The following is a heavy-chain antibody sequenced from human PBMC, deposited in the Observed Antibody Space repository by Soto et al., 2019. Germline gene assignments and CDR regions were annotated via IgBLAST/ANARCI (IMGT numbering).Heavy chain of an antibody. V-gene: IGHV4-59*08. CDR3: AKSASGFWSGYKGYYYYYYMDV. J-gene: IGHJ6*03. CDR1: GGSISSHY. D-gene: IGHD3-3*01. CDR2: IYYSGST. Sequence: SETLSLTCTVSGGSISSHYWSWIRQPPGKGLEWIGYIYYSGSTNYNPSLKSRVTISVDTSKNQFSLKLSSVTAADTAVYYCAKSASGFWSGYKGYYYYYYMDVWGKGTTVTVYS.